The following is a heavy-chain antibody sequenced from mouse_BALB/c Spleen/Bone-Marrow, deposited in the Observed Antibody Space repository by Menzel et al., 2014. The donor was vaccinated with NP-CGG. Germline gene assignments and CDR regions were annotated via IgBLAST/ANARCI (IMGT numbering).Heavy chain of an antibody. CDR1: GSTFSSYA. J-gene: IGHJ4*01. CDR3: ARRSDLRASMDY. D-gene: IGHD3-1*01. V-gene: IGHV5-9-3*01. Sequence: EVKLVESGGGLVKPGGSLKLSCTTSGSTFSSYAMSWVRQTPEKRLEWVAVISSGGSDTYYPDSVKGRFTVSRDNAKNTLYLQMSSLRSEDTALYYCARRSDLRASMDYWGQGTSVTVSS. CDR2: ISSGGSDT.